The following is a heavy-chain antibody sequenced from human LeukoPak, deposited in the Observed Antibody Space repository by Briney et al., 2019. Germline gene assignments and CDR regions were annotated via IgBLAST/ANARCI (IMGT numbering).Heavy chain of an antibody. D-gene: IGHD2-2*01. CDR3: ARRLEVPGGIGWFDP. V-gene: IGHV4-38-2*02. CDR2: LFHSGST. CDR1: NYSVSSGYY. J-gene: IGHJ5*02. Sequence: SETLSLTCSVSNYSVSSGYYWGWIRQPPGKGLEWIGNLFHSGSTYCNPSLESRVTISLDTSRNQFSLRLSSVTAADTAVYYCARRLEVPGGIGWFDPWGQGTLVTVSS.